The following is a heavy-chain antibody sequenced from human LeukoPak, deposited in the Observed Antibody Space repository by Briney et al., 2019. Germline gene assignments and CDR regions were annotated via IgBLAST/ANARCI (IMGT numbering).Heavy chain of an antibody. V-gene: IGHV3-74*01. CDR2: INSDGGRT. D-gene: IGHD6-19*01. Sequence: GGSLRLTCAASGFSISTNCRHCVGHAPRERLVWVSRINSDGGRTTYAASVKGRFTISIDNAKNTLSLQLNSLRTADTAVYYCPRPETQYSSGLYGFDMGGQGTMVSVSS. CDR3: PRPETQYSSGLYGFDM. CDR1: GFSISTNC. J-gene: IGHJ3*02.